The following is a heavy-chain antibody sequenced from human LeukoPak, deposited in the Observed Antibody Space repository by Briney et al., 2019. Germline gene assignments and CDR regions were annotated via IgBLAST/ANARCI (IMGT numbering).Heavy chain of an antibody. CDR2: MNPNSGNT. CDR1: GYTFTSYD. J-gene: IGHJ4*02. V-gene: IGHV1-8*01. CDR3: ARGYSYGGGFDY. Sequence: GASVKVSCKASGYTFTSYDINWVRQATGQGLEWMGWMNPNSGNTGYAQKFQGRVTMTRNTSISTAYMELSSLRSEDTAEYYCARGYSYGGGFDYWGQGTLVTVSS. D-gene: IGHD5-18*01.